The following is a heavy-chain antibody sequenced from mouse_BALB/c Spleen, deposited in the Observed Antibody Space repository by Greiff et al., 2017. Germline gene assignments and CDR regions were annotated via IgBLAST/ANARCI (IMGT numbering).Heavy chain of an antibody. Sequence: EVQRVESGGGLVKPGGSLKLSCAASGFTFSDYYMYWVRQTPEKRLEWVATISDGGSYTYYPDSVKGRFTISRDNAKNNLYLQMSSLKSEDTAMYYWARGGGYAMDYWGQGTSVTVSS. CDR3: ARGGGYAMDY. V-gene: IGHV5-4*02. J-gene: IGHJ4*01. CDR1: GFTFSDYY. CDR2: ISDGGSYT.